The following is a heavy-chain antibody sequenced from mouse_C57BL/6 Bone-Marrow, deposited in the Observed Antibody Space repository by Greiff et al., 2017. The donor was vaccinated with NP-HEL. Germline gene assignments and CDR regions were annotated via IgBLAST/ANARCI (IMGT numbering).Heavy chain of an antibody. CDR3: ARPPYSRNAMDY. CDR2: IFPGSGST. J-gene: IGHJ4*01. Sequence: VQLQQSGPELVRPGASVKISCKAPGYTFTSHWMQWVRQRPGQGLEWMGVIFPGSGSTYYNEKFKGKATLHVDPSSSTAYLQLSSLTSEDSAVYFCARPPYSRNAMDYWGQGTSVTVSS. D-gene: IGHD2-5*01. V-gene: IGHV1-56*01. CDR1: GYTFTSHW.